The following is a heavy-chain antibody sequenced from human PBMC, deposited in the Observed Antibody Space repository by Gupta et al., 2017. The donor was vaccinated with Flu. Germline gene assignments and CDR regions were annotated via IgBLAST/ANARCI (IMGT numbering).Heavy chain of an antibody. CDR3: ETNNYYYYYMDV. CDR1: GGTFSSHG. CDR2: IIPSCGTT. Sequence: QVQLVQSGAEVKKPESSVKVSCKASGGTFSSHGISWVRQAPGQGLEWMGGIIPSCGTTHDAQKFKGRVTITADKSTSTDYMELKSLRSEDTAVDVCETNNYYYYYMDVWGKGTTVTVSS. V-gene: IGHV1-69*06. J-gene: IGHJ6*03.